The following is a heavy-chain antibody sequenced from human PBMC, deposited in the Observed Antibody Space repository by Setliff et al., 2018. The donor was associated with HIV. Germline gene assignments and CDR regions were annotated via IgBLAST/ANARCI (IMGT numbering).Heavy chain of an antibody. CDR2: ISDSGGAS. J-gene: IGHJ6*01. D-gene: IGHD2-2*01. CDR1: GFTFSSNA. CDR3: AQGRTTTWHDMDV. V-gene: IGHV3-23*01. Sequence: GGSLRLSCAASGFTFSSNAMSWVRQAPGKGLEWVSGISDSGGASHYADSVKGRFTISRDNSKNTLHLQMDSLRVEDTAVYYCAQGRTTTWHDMDVWGQGTTVTVSS.